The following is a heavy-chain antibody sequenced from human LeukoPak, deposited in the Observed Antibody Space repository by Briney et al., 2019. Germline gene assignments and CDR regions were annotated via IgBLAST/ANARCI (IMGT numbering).Heavy chain of an antibody. V-gene: IGHV3-7*01. Sequence: TSGTLTLTCAAYGCTFSGYWRSWIRQAPGKGLEWMANIKHDGSKNYNLDPKNGRITIARDNDNNSLYLQMHSLRAEDTAVYYCARIPAGIATRKGKFYYYYYYMDVWGKGTTVTVSS. J-gene: IGHJ6*03. D-gene: IGHD6-13*01. CDR3: ARIPAGIATRKGKFYYYYYYMDV. CDR1: GCTFSGYW. CDR2: IKHDGSKN.